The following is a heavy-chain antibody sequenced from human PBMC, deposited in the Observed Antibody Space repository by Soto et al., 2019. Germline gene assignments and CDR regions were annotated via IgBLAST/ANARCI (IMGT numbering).Heavy chain of an antibody. J-gene: IGHJ4*02. CDR2: IYPGDSDT. Sequence: PGESLKISCNGSGYSFTNYWIGWVRQMPGKGLEWMGIIYPGDSDTRYSPSFQGQVTISADKSIDTAYLQWSSLKASDSAMYYCARSSITGSTWTFDYWGQETLVTVSS. CDR1: GYSFTNYW. D-gene: IGHD1-20*01. CDR3: ARSSITGSTWTFDY. V-gene: IGHV5-51*01.